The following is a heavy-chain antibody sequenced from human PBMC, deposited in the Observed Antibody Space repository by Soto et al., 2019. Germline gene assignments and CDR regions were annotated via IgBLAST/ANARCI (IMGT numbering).Heavy chain of an antibody. CDR1: GYTFTCYS. CDR3: ARYDGLSDTNYYYGMDV. J-gene: IGHJ6*02. Sequence: ASVKVSCKASGYTFTCYSMSWVRHATGQGLEWMGWMNPNSGNTGYAQKFQGRVTMTRNTSISTAYMELSSLRSEDTAVYYCARYDGLSDTNYYYGMDVWGQGTMVTVSS. V-gene: IGHV1-8*01. CDR2: MNPNSGNT. D-gene: IGHD3-10*01.